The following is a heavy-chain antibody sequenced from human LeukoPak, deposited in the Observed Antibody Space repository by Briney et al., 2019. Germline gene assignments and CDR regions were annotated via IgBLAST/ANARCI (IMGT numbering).Heavy chain of an antibody. CDR3: ARGVWQGSYSHSWYTFDH. D-gene: IGHD1-26*01. J-gene: IGHJ4*02. CDR2: MNPNSGNT. Sequence: GASVKVSCKASGYTFTSHDINWVRQAPGQGLEWVGRMNPNSGNTGYAHNFQGRVTMTSNTSIATAYMELSSLRSEDTAVYYCARGVWQGSYSHSWYTFDHWGQGILVTVSS. V-gene: IGHV1-8*01. CDR1: GYTFTSHD.